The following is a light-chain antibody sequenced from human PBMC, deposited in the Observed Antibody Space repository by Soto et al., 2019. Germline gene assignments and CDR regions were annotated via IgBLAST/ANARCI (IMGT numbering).Light chain of an antibody. V-gene: IGKV1-39*01. CDR3: HQTFTPPLT. CDR1: RNIDTY. Sequence: DIQMAQSPSSLSASVGDRVTITCRASRNIDTYLSWYQQKAGKAPKLLIFATSTLQSGVPSRFSGSGSGTDFTLTISSLQPEDFGTYYGHQTFTPPLTFGGGTRVEIK. CDR2: ATS. J-gene: IGKJ4*01.